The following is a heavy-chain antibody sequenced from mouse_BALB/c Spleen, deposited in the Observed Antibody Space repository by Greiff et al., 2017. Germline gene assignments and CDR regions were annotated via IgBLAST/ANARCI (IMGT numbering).Heavy chain of an antibody. CDR2: IWSGGST. D-gene: IGHD1-1*01. Sequence: VQVVESGPGLVQPSQSLSITCTVSGFSLTSYGVHWVRQSPGKGLEWLGVIWSGGSTDYNAAFISRLSISKDNSKSQVFFKMNSLQANDTAIYYCARNGGGYYYGSSYDYWGQGTTLTVSS. J-gene: IGHJ2*01. V-gene: IGHV2-2*02. CDR1: GFSLTSYG. CDR3: ARNGGGYYYGSSYDY.